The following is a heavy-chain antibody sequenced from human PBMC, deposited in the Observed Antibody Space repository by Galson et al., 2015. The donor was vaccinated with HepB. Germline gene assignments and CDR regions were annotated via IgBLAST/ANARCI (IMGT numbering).Heavy chain of an antibody. V-gene: IGHV1-69*06. CDR2: IIPIFGTA. D-gene: IGHD3-22*01. Sequence: SVKVSCKASGGTFSSYAISWVRQAPGQGLEWMGGIIPIFGTANYAQKFQGRVTITADKSTSTAYMELSSLRSEDTAVYYCARDGYYDSSGYYYVWFDPWGQGTLVTVSS. CDR3: ARDGYYDSSGYYYVWFDP. CDR1: GGTFSSYA. J-gene: IGHJ5*02.